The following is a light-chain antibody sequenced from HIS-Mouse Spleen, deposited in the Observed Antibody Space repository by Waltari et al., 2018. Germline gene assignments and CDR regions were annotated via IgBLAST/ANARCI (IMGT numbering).Light chain of an antibody. Sequence: QSALTQPASVSGSSVQSITISCTGTSIDVGSYNLFSWYQPHPVKAPKLMIYEGSKRPSGVSNRFSGSKSCNTASLTISGLQAEDEADYYCCSYAGSSTYVVFGGGTKLTVL. CDR2: EGS. V-gene: IGLV2-23*01. CDR1: SIDVGSYNL. CDR3: CSYAGSSTYVV. J-gene: IGLJ2*01.